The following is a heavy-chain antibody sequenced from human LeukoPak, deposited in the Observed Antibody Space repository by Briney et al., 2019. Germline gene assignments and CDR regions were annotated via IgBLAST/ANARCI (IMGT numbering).Heavy chain of an antibody. CDR3: ARDEGRDGYNFDY. CDR2: IIPIFGTA. D-gene: IGHD5-24*01. CDR1: GGTFSSYA. V-gene: IGHV1-69*13. Sequence: GASVKVSCKASGGTFSSYAISWVRQAPGQGLEWMGGIIPIFGTANYAQKFQGRVTITADESTSTAYMELSSLRSEDTAMYYCARDEGRDGYNFDYWGQGTLVTVSS. J-gene: IGHJ4*02.